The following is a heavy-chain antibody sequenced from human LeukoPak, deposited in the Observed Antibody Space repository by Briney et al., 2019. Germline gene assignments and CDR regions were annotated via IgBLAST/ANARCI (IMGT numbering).Heavy chain of an antibody. CDR1: GFIFSAYW. D-gene: IGHD5-24*01. Sequence: GGSLRLSCAASGFIFSAYWMSWVRQAPGQGLEWVANIMQDGSEKNYVDSVKGRFTISGDNAKNSLYLQMDSLRAEDTAVYYCARDTRPVEMATIDYWGQGTLVTVSS. CDR3: ARDTRPVEMATIDY. V-gene: IGHV3-7*01. J-gene: IGHJ4*02. CDR2: IMQDGSEK.